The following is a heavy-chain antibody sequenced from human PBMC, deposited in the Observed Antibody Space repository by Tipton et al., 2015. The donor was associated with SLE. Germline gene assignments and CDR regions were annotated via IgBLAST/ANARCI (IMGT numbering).Heavy chain of an antibody. CDR3: ATYVAIAAADIDY. D-gene: IGHD6-13*01. Sequence: TLSLTCTVSGGSITNHYCYWIRQPPGKGLEWIGYIHYSGTTHDNPSLKSRVTMSVDMSKNQFSLSLSSVTAADPAVYFCATYVAIAAADIDYWGQGMLVTVSS. J-gene: IGHJ4*02. CDR2: IHYSGTT. V-gene: IGHV4-59*08. CDR1: GGSITNHY.